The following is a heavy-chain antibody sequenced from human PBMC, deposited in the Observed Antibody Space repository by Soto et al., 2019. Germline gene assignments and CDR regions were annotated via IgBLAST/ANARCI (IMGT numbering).Heavy chain of an antibody. CDR2: ISYDGSNK. CDR3: AKSSYSSGYYGMDV. Sequence: QVQLVESGGGVVQPGRSLRLSCAASGFTFSSYGMHWVRQAPGKGLEWVAVISYDGSNKYYADSVKGRFTISRDNSKNTLYLQMNSLRAEDTAVYYYAKSSYSSGYYGMDVWGQGTTVTVSS. D-gene: IGHD6-19*01. V-gene: IGHV3-30*18. J-gene: IGHJ6*02. CDR1: GFTFSSYG.